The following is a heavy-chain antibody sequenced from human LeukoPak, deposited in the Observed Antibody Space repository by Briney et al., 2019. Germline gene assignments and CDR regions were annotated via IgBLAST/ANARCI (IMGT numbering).Heavy chain of an antibody. D-gene: IGHD5-12*01. CDR1: GGSLTTYY. CDR2: IYYGGST. Sequence: SETLSLTCTVSGGSLTTYYWSWIRQPPGKGLEWIAFIYYGGSTNYNPSLKSRVAISLDTSKNQFSLRLTSVTAADTAVYYCARHVIYSGVYSYWFDPWGLGTLVTVSS. V-gene: IGHV4-59*08. CDR3: ARHVIYSGVYSYWFDP. J-gene: IGHJ5*02.